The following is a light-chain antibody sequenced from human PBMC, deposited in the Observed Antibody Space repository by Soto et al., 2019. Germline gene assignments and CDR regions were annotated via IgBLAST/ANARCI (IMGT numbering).Light chain of an antibody. V-gene: IGKV3-20*01. CDR1: QSVSSSY. CDR3: QPYSSYSAWP. Sequence: EVGWIGTAGTLPLSPGEKATLSCRAIQSVSSSYLAWYQQKPGQAPRLLIYGASTRATGIPARFSGSGSGTEFTLTIRSLQPDDIATYDCQPYSSYSAWPFGEGTNVDIK. J-gene: IGKJ1*01. CDR2: GAS.